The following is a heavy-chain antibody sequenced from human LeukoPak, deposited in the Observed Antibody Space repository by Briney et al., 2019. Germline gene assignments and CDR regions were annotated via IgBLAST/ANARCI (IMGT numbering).Heavy chain of an antibody. J-gene: IGHJ4*02. CDR2: ISSSSSTI. V-gene: IGHV3-48*02. Sequence: QSGGSLRLSCAASGFTFSRHNMNWVRQAPGKGPEWVSYISSSSSTIYYADSVKGRFTISRDNAKNLLYLQMNSLRDEDTAVYYCARDLRLDYWGQGALVTVSS. CDR3: ARDLRLDY. CDR1: GFTFSRHN.